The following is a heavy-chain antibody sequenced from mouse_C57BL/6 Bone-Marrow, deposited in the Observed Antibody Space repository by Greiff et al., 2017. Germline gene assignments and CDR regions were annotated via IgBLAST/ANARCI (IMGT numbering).Heavy chain of an antibody. CDR2: INPDSSTI. D-gene: IGHD1-1*01. V-gene: IGHV4-1*01. J-gene: IGHJ1*03. CDR3: AVYYGSSYWYFDV. Sequence: ASGVDFSRYWMSWVRRAPGKGLEWIGEINPDSSTINYAPSLKDKFIISRDNAKNTLYLQMSKVRSEDTALYYCAVYYGSSYWYFDVWGTGTTVTVSS. CDR1: GVDFSRYW.